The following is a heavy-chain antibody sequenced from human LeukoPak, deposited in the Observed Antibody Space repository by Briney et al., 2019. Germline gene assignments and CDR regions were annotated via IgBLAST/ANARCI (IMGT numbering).Heavy chain of an antibody. D-gene: IGHD5-18*01. CDR3: ALMIQLWFG. V-gene: IGHV3-53*01. CDR2: IYSGGST. CDR1: GFSVSSDY. Sequence: GGSLRLSCAASGFSVSSDYMNWVRQAPGKGLEWVSVIYSGGSTYYADSVKGRFTISRDNSKNTLYLQMNSLRAEDTAVYYCALMIQLWFGWGQGTLVTVSS. J-gene: IGHJ4*02.